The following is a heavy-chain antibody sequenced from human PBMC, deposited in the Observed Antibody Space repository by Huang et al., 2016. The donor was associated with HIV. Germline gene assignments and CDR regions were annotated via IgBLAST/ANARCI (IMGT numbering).Heavy chain of an antibody. CDR1: GGTFSSYA. V-gene: IGHV1-69*13. Sequence: QVLLVQSGAEVRKPGSSVKVSCTAFGGTFSSYAISWVRQAPGKGLEVMWGIIPIFGTANYTQKFQGRVTITVDESTNTGYMELTRLTSEDTAVYYCARTAYSYGFRQGYNWFDPWGQGTPVTVSS. CDR2: IIPIFGTA. CDR3: ARTAYSYGFRQGYNWFDP. J-gene: IGHJ5*02. D-gene: IGHD5-18*01.